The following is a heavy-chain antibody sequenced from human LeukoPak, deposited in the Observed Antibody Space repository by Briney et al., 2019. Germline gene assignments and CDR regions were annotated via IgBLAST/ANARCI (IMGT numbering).Heavy chain of an antibody. CDR3: ARSIVGATIH. J-gene: IGHJ4*02. CDR2: IYTGGET. V-gene: IGHV3-53*01. Sequence: SGGSLRLSCAASGLTVDSNYMSWVRQAPGKGPDWVSVIYTGGETYYADPVKGRFIISRDTSKNTLYLQMNSLRAEDTAVYYCARSIVGATIHWGQGTLVTVSS. D-gene: IGHD1-26*01. CDR1: GLTVDSNY.